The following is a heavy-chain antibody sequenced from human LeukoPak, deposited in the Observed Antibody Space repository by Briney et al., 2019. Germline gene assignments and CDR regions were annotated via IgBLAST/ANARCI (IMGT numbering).Heavy chain of an antibody. D-gene: IGHD2-2*01. CDR3: AKDPSVGRPPGLDY. V-gene: IGHV3-30*02. CDR1: GFTFSSYG. J-gene: IGHJ4*02. Sequence: GGSLRLSCAASGFTFSSYGMHWVRQAPGKGLEWVAFIRYDGSNKYYADSVKGRFTISRDNSKNTLYLQMNSLRAEDTAVYYCAKDPSVGRPPGLDYWGQGTLVTVSS. CDR2: IRYDGSNK.